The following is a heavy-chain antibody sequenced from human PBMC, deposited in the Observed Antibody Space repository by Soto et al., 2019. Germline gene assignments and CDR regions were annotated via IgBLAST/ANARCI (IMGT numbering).Heavy chain of an antibody. D-gene: IGHD3-22*01. Sequence: GGSLRLSCAAAGFTFSSYAMAWVRQAPGKGLEWVSAVTGGRASTYYADSVKGRFTIARDNSKNTLFLYMNSLSAEDTAVYYCAKDSQAPGPYYGVQIDSWGQGALVTVSS. J-gene: IGHJ4*02. CDR2: VTGGRAST. V-gene: IGHV3-23*01. CDR3: AKDSQAPGPYYGVQIDS. CDR1: GFTFSSYA.